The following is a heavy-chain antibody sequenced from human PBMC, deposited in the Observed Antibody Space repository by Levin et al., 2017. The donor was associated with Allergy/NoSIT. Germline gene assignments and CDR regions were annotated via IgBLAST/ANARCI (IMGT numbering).Heavy chain of an antibody. CDR1: GSTFSSYS. CDR3: ATIKSGSGNYGSLDY. D-gene: IGHD3-10*01. J-gene: IGHJ4*02. V-gene: IGHV3-48*02. CDR2: ISGSSASI. Sequence: SCVASGSTFSSYSMNWVRQAPGKGPEWVSYISGSSASINYADSVKGRFTISRDNAKNSLYLQMNSLRDEDTAVYYCATIKSGSGNYGSLDYWGQGTLVTVSS.